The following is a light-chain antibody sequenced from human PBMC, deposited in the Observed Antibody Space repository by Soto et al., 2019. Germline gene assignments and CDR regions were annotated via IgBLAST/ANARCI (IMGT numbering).Light chain of an antibody. CDR3: QQRSVWPWT. Sequence: EIVLTQSPATLSLSPGERATLSCRASQSVNNYLAWYQQKPGQAPRLLIYDTSDRASGMPARFSGSGSGTDFTLTISSLEPEDVAVFYCQQRSVWPWTFGQGTKVDIK. J-gene: IGKJ1*01. CDR1: QSVNNY. V-gene: IGKV3-11*01. CDR2: DTS.